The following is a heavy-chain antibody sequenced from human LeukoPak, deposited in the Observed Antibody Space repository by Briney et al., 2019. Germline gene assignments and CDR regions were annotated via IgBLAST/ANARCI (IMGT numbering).Heavy chain of an antibody. V-gene: IGHV1-69*02. D-gene: IGHD6-13*01. Sequence: SVKVSCKASGGTFSSYTISWVRQAPGQGLEWMGRIIPILGIANYAQKFQGRVTITADKSTRTAYMELSSLRSEDTAVYYCARGPGIAAAGTHYFDYWGQGTLVTVSS. CDR2: IIPILGIA. J-gene: IGHJ4*02. CDR3: ARGPGIAAAGTHYFDY. CDR1: GGTFSSYT.